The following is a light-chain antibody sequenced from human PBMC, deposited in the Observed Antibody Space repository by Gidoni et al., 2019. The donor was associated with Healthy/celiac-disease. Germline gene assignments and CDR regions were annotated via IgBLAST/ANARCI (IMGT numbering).Light chain of an antibody. CDR2: SNN. CDR3: AAWDDSLNVL. Sequence: QSVLTQPPSASGTPGQRVTISCSGTSSNIGSNTVNWSQQPPGTAPKLLIYSNNQRPSGVPDRFSGSKSGTSASLAISGLQSEDEADYYCAAWDDSLNVLFGGGTKLTVL. CDR1: SSNIGSNT. V-gene: IGLV1-44*01. J-gene: IGLJ2*01.